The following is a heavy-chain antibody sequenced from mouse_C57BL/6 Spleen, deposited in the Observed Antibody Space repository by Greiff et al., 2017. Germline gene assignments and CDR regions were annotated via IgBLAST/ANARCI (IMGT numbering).Heavy chain of an antibody. CDR2: ISDGGSYT. J-gene: IGHJ4*01. V-gene: IGHV5-4*01. CDR3: GRDSRIYAMDD. D-gene: IGHD1-1*01. CDR1: GFTFSSYA. Sequence: EVKLVESGGGLVKPGGSLKLSCAASGFTFSSYAMSWVRQSPEKRLEWVATISDGGSYTYYPDKVKGRFTISTDNAKNNLYLQMSQLTSEDTAVYYCGRDSRIYAMDDWGKGTSVTVSS.